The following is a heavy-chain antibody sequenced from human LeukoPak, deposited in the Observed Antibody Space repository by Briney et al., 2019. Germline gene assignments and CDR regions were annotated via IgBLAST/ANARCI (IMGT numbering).Heavy chain of an antibody. Sequence: SETLSLTCAVYGGSFSGYYWSWIRQPPGKGLEWIGEINHSGGTNYNPSLKSRVTISVDTSKNQFSLKLSSVTAADTAVYYCARSWVGATEALDYWGQGTLVTVSS. J-gene: IGHJ4*02. CDR1: GGSFSGYY. D-gene: IGHD1-26*01. CDR3: ARSWVGATEALDY. CDR2: INHSGGT. V-gene: IGHV4-34*01.